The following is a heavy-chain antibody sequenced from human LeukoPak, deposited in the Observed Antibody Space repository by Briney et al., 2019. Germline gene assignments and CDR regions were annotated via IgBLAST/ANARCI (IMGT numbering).Heavy chain of an antibody. CDR1: GYTFTGYY. J-gene: IGHJ4*02. V-gene: IGHV1-2*02. CDR2: INPNSGGA. Sequence: ASVKVSCKASGYTFTGYYMHWVRQAPGQGLEWMGWINPNSGGANYAQKFQGRVTMTRDTSISTAYMEPSRLRSDDTAVYYCARMVPVRDGYNIIDYWGQGTLVTVSS. CDR3: ARMVPVRDGYNIIDY. D-gene: IGHD5-24*01.